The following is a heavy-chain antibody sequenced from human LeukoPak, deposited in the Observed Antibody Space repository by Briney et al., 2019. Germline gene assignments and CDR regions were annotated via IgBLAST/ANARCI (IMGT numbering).Heavy chain of an antibody. CDR3: PRERTVVLSMRAFDI. CDR2: IYYSGST. Sequence: SETLSLTCTVSGGSISSGGYYWSWIRQHPGKGLEWIGYIYYSGSTYYNPSLKSRVTISVDTSKNQFSLKLSSVTAADTAVYYCPRERTVVLSMRAFDIWGQGTMVTVSS. D-gene: IGHD4-23*01. J-gene: IGHJ3*02. CDR1: GGSISSGGYY. V-gene: IGHV4-31*03.